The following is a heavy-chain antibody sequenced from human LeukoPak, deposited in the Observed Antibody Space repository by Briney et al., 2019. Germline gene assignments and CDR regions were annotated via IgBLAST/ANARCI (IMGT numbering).Heavy chain of an antibody. CDR2: IYYSGST. CDR1: GGSISSYY. CDR3: ARSHSSSWFKGFDY. D-gene: IGHD6-13*01. V-gene: IGHV4-59*01. Sequence: SETLSLTCTVSGGSISSYYWSWIRQPPGKGLEWIGYIYYSGSTNYNPSLKSRVTISVDTSKSQFSLKLSPVTAADTAVYYCARSHSSSWFKGFDYWGQGTLVTVSS. J-gene: IGHJ4*02.